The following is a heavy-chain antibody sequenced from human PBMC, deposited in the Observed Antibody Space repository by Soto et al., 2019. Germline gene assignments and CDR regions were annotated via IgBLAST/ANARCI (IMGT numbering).Heavy chain of an antibody. V-gene: IGHV4-4*02. D-gene: IGHD5-12*01. CDR1: NLSISSSNW. CDR2: IYHSGST. Sequence: SETLSLTCSVSNLSISSSNWWSWVRQSPGKGLEWIGDIYHSGSTNYNPSLKSRVTISVDKSKNQFSLNLSSVTAADAAVYYCVGRLATYYFDYWGQGALVTVS. CDR3: VGRLATYYFDY. J-gene: IGHJ4*02.